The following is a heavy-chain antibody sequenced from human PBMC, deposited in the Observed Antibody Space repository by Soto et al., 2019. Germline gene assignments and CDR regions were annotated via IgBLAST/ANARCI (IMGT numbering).Heavy chain of an antibody. D-gene: IGHD6-13*01. Sequence: SETLALTCAVYGGSFSGYYWSWIGQRPGKGLEWIGEINHSGSTNYNPSLKSRVTISVDTSKNQFSLKLSSVTAADTAVYYSARLSAAAGNYYYSYGMDGWGQGTTVTVAS. CDR3: ARLSAAAGNYYYSYGMDG. V-gene: IGHV4-34*01. CDR1: GGSFSGYY. CDR2: INHSGST. J-gene: IGHJ6*02.